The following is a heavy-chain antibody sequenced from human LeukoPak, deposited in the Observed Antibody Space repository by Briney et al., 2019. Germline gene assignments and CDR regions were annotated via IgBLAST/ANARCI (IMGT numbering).Heavy chain of an antibody. CDR2: ISGSGGST. D-gene: IGHD2-2*01. Sequence: PGGSLRLSCAASGFTFSSYAMSWVRQAPGKGLEWVSAISGSGGSTYYVDSVKGRFTISRDNSKNTLYLQMNSLRAEDTAVYYCAKEVGIVLVPADYGMDVWGQGTTVTVSS. CDR1: GFTFSSYA. CDR3: AKEVGIVLVPADYGMDV. J-gene: IGHJ6*02. V-gene: IGHV3-23*01.